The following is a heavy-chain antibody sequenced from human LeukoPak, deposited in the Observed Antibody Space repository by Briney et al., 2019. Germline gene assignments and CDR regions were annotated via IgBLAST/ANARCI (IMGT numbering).Heavy chain of an antibody. V-gene: IGHV3-30*02. CDR3: AKDNPVLDS. J-gene: IGHJ4*02. Sequence: PGGSLRLSCAASGFSFSTFGMHWVRQAPGKGPEWVSHIPRGESNEYYADSVKGRFTISRDTSKSPLFLQMNSLRVEDTAVYYCAKDNPVLDSWGQGTLVTVSS. CDR1: GFSFSTFG. CDR2: IPRGESNE.